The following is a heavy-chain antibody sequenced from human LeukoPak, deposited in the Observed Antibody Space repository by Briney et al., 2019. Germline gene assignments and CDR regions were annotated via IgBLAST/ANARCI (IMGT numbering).Heavy chain of an antibody. Sequence: SQTLSLTCTVSGASIRSGDYYWSWIRQPPGKGLEWIGYIYDSGSTNYNPSLKSRVTISVDTSKNQFSLKLSSVTAADTAVYYCARTKSSGPYYYGMDVWGQGTTVTVSS. D-gene: IGHD3-22*01. CDR2: IYDSGST. V-gene: IGHV4-30-4*01. CDR3: ARTKSSGPYYYGMDV. J-gene: IGHJ6*02. CDR1: GASIRSGDYY.